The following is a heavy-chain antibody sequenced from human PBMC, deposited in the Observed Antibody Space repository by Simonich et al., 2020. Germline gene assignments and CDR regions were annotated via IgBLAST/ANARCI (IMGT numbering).Heavy chain of an antibody. J-gene: IGHJ3*02. CDR2: SSSSSSYI. V-gene: IGHV3-21*01. CDR1: GFTFSNYS. Sequence: EVQLVESGGGLVKPGGSLRLSCAASGFTFSNYSMNWVRPAPRKGLEWVSSSSSSSSYIYYADSVKGRFTISRDNAKNSLYLQMNSLRAEDTAVYYCARGIVGASGAFDIWGQGTMVTVSS. D-gene: IGHD1-26*01. CDR3: ARGIVGASGAFDI.